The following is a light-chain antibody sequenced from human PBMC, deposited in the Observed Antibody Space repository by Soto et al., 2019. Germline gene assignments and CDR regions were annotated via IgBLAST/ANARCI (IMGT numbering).Light chain of an antibody. CDR2: GAS. Sequence: EILMTKAPSTLSVAPGDRVTLSCRASRTVSNRLAWYQHQPGQAPRLLISGASTVATGIPPRFRGSGSGTECTLTVDTLQSEDLAIYYFQQYYHWPVTFGGGTKVEIK. J-gene: IGKJ4*01. V-gene: IGKV3-15*01. CDR3: QQYYHWPVT. CDR1: RTVSNR.